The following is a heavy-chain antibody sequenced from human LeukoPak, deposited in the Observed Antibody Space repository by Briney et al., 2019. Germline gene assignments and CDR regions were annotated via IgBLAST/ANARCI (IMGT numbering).Heavy chain of an antibody. J-gene: IGHJ4*02. D-gene: IGHD5-18*01. CDR1: GFTFSNHG. V-gene: IGHV3-30*03. CDR2: ISYDGSNK. CDR3: ARSGRRGYSYGYRSKYYFDY. Sequence: PGGSLRLSCTASGFTFSNHGMDWVRQAPGKGLEWVAVISYDGSNKYYADSVKGRFTISRDNSKNTLYLQMNTLRAEDTAVYYCARSGRRGYSYGYRSKYYFDYWGQGTLVTVSS.